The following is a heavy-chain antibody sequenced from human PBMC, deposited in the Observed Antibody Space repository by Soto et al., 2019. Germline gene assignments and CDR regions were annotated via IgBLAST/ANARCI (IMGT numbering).Heavy chain of an antibody. CDR3: ARDGYYDSSGYRSDFDY. V-gene: IGHV1-18*01. CDR2: ISAYNGNT. CDR1: GYTFTSYG. J-gene: IGHJ4*02. Sequence: QVPLVQSGAEVKKPGASVKVSCKASGYTFTSYGISWVRQAPGQGLEWMGWISAYNGNTNYAQKLQGRVTMTTDTFTSTAYMELRSLRSDDTAVYYCARDGYYDSSGYRSDFDYWGQGTLVTVSS. D-gene: IGHD3-22*01.